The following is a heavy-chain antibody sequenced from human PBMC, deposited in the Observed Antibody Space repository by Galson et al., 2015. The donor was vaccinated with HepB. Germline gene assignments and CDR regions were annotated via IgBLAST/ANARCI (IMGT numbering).Heavy chain of an antibody. CDR2: INDDGSST. J-gene: IGHJ4*02. Sequence: SLRLSCAASGFTLSGYWMHWVRQVPGKGLVWVSRINDDGSSTTYADSVKGRFTISRDNAKNTLFLQMNSLRAEDTAVYYCARSRVERTVAGTFDSWGQGTLVTVSS. V-gene: IGHV3-74*01. D-gene: IGHD6-19*01. CDR1: GFTLSGYW. CDR3: ARSRVERTVAGTFDS.